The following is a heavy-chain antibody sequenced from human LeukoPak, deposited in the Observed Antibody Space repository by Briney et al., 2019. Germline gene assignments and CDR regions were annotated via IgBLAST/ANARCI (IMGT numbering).Heavy chain of an antibody. Sequence: SGPTLVNPTQTLTLTCTFSGFSLSTSGVGVGWIRQPPGKALEWLALIYWDDDKRYSPSLKSRLTIAKDTSKNQVVLTMTNMDPVDTATYYCARHRGSPHDFDYWGQGTLVTVSS. CDR1: GFSLSTSGVG. V-gene: IGHV2-5*02. J-gene: IGHJ4*02. D-gene: IGHD3-10*01. CDR2: IYWDDDK. CDR3: ARHRGSPHDFDY.